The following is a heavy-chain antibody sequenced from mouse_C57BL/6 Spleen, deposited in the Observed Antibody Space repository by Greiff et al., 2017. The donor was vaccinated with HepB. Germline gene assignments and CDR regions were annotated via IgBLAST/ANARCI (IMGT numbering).Heavy chain of an antibody. CDR1: GFTFSDYY. V-gene: IGHV5-12*01. CDR3: ARDYYGSSYGAMDY. CDR2: ISNGGGST. D-gene: IGHD1-1*01. J-gene: IGHJ4*01. Sequence: EVKLVESGGGLVQPGGSLKLSCAASGFTFSDYYMYWVRQTPEKRLEWVAYISNGGGSTYYPDTVKGRCTISRDNAKNTLYLQMSRLKSEDTAMYYCARDYYGSSYGAMDYWGQGTSVTVSS.